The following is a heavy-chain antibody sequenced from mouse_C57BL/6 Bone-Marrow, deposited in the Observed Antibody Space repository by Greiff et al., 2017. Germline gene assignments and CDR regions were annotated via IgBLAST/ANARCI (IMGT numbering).Heavy chain of an antibody. CDR3: ARSAITTVPDY. V-gene: IGHV1-54*01. CDR2: INPGSGGT. CDR1: GYAFTNYL. J-gene: IGHJ2*01. Sequence: QVQLQQSGAELVRPGTSVKVSCKASGYAFTNYLLEWVKQRPGQGLEWIGVINPGSGGTNYNEKFKGKATLTADTSTSTAYLKLSSLTSEDSAVDVCARSAITTVPDYWCQGTTLTVSS. D-gene: IGHD1-1*01.